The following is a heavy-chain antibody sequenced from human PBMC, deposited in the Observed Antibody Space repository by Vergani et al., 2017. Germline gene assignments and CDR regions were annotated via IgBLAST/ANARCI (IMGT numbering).Heavy chain of an antibody. J-gene: IGHJ4*02. CDR1: GFTFSDYY. V-gene: IGHV3-23*04. D-gene: IGHD5-18*01. CDR2: ISGSGGST. CDR3: ARGLLYYFDY. Sequence: VQLVESGGGLVKPGGSLRLSCAASGFTFSDYYMSWIRQAPGKGLEWVSAISGSGGSTYYADSVKGRFTISRDNSKNTLYLQMNSLRAEDTAVYYCARGLLYYFDYWGQGTLVTVSS.